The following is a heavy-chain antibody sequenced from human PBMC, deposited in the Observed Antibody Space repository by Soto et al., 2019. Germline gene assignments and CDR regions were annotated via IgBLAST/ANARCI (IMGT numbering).Heavy chain of an antibody. CDR1: GFTFSSYS. Sequence: GGSLRLSCAASGFTFSSYSMNWVRQAPGKGLEWVSSISSSSSYIYYADSVKGRFTISRDNAKNSLYLQMNSLRAEDTAVYYCAGDHRAMALYYYYGMDVWGQGTTVTVS. CDR2: ISSSSSYI. V-gene: IGHV3-21*01. D-gene: IGHD5-18*01. CDR3: AGDHRAMALYYYYGMDV. J-gene: IGHJ6*02.